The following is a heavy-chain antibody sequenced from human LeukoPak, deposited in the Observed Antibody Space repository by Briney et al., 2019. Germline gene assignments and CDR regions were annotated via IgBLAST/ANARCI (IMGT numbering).Heavy chain of an antibody. Sequence: SETLSLTCTVSGGSISSYYWSWIRQPPGKGLEWIGYIYDSGSTNYNPSLKSRVTISVDTSKNQFSLKLSSVTAADTAVYYCARGKDSSGYYYIDYWGQGTLVAVSS. J-gene: IGHJ4*02. V-gene: IGHV4-59*01. CDR1: GGSISSYY. CDR3: ARGKDSSGYYYIDY. CDR2: IYDSGST. D-gene: IGHD3-22*01.